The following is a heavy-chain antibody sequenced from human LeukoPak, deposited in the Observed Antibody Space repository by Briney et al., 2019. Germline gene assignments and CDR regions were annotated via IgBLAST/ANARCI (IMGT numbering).Heavy chain of an antibody. CDR2: IYTSGST. Sequence: PSETLSLTCTVSGGSISSGSYYWSWIRQPAGKGLEWIGRIYTSGSTNYNPSLKSRVTISVDTSKNQFSLKLSSVTAADTAVYYCARDLYCSGGSCYANWYFDLWGRGTLVTVSS. CDR1: GGSISSGSYY. D-gene: IGHD2-15*01. V-gene: IGHV4-61*02. J-gene: IGHJ2*01. CDR3: ARDLYCSGGSCYANWYFDL.